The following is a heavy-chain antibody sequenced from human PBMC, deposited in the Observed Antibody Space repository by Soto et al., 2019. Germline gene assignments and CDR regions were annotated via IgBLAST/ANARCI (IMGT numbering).Heavy chain of an antibody. CDR1: GFTFSSYW. D-gene: IGHD3-3*01. Sequence: GSLRLSCAASGFTFSSYWMHWVRQAPGKGLVWVSRINSDGSSTSYADFVKGRFTIPRDNAKNTLYLQMNSLRAEDTAVYYCARIQSVFWSGPVGYWGQGTLVTVSS. J-gene: IGHJ4*02. V-gene: IGHV3-74*01. CDR2: INSDGSST. CDR3: ARIQSVFWSGPVGY.